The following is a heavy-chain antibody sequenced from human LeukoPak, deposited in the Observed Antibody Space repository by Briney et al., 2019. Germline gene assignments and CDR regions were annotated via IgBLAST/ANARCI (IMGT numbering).Heavy chain of an antibody. J-gene: IGHJ4*02. Sequence: GGSLRLSCAASGFTFSSYSMNWVRQAPGKGLEWVSSINSSSSYIYYPGSVKGRFTISRDNAKNSLYLQMNSLRAEDTAVYYCARGPPSKGRKVRGVIDYFDYWGQGTLVTVSS. CDR1: GFTFSSYS. CDR2: INSSSSYI. V-gene: IGHV3-21*01. D-gene: IGHD3-10*01. CDR3: ARGPPSKGRKVRGVIDYFDY.